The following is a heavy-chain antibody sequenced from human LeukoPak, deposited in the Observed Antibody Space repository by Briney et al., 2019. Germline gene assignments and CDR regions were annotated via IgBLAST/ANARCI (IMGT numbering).Heavy chain of an antibody. CDR3: ARADYDILTGYWWLDP. J-gene: IGHJ5*02. V-gene: IGHV4-4*07. Sequence: SETLSLTCTVSGGSISSYYWSWIRQPAGKGLEWIGRIYTSGSTNYNPSLKSRVTISVDTSKNQFSLKLSSVTAADTAVYYCARADYDILTGYWWLDPWGQGTLVTVSS. CDR2: IYTSGST. D-gene: IGHD3-9*01. CDR1: GGSISSYY.